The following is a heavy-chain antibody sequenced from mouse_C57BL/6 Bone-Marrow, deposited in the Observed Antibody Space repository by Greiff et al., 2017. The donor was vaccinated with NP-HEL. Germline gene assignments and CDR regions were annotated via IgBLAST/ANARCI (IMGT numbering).Heavy chain of an antibody. CDR3: ARNYYSNYDWYFDV. CDR1: GFSLTSYA. Sequence: VHLVESGPGLVAPSQSLSITCTVSGFSLTSYAISWVRQPPGKGLEWLGVIWTGGGTNYNSALKSRLSISKDNSKSQVFLKMNSLQTDDTARYYCARNYYSNYDWYFDVWGTGTTVTVSS. CDR2: IWTGGGT. D-gene: IGHD2-5*01. V-gene: IGHV2-9-1*01. J-gene: IGHJ1*03.